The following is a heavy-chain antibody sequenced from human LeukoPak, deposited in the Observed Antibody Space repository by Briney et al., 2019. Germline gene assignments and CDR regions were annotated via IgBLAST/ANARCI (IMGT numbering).Heavy chain of an antibody. V-gene: IGHV5-51*01. CDR3: AKGGIVVADTSHFDY. CDR2: IYPGDSDT. Sequence: GESLKISCKGSGYTFSNYWIGWVRQMPGKGLELMGIIYPGDSDTRYSPSFQGQVTISADKSISTAYLQWSSLKASDTAMYYCAKGGIVVADTSHFDYWGQGTLVTVSS. D-gene: IGHD6-19*01. CDR1: GYTFSNYW. J-gene: IGHJ4*02.